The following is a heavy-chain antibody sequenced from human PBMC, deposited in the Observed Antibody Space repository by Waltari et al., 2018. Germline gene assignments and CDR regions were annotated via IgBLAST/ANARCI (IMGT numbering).Heavy chain of an antibody. Sequence: QVQLVQSGAEVKKPGSSVKVSCKASGGTFSSYAISWVRQAPGQGLEWMGGIIPIFGTANYAQKFQGRVTITTDESTSTAYMELSSLRSEDTAVYYCASPNYYDSSGYSPLAFDIWGQGTMVTVSS. CDR1: GGTFSSYA. D-gene: IGHD3-22*01. CDR3: ASPNYYDSSGYSPLAFDI. J-gene: IGHJ3*02. CDR2: IIPIFGTA. V-gene: IGHV1-69*05.